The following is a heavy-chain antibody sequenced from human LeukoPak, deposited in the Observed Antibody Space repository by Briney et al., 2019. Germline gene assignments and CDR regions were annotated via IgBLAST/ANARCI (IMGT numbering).Heavy chain of an antibody. CDR3: ARLPGYGDYSDY. CDR1: GFTFSSYW. CDR2: IKQDGSEK. D-gene: IGHD4-17*01. J-gene: IGHJ4*02. V-gene: IGHV3-7*01. Sequence: GGSLRLSCAASGFTFSSYWMSWVRQAPGKGLKGVANIKQDGSEKYYVDSVKGRFTISRDNAKNSLYLQMNSLRAEDTAVYYCARLPGYGDYSDYWGQGTLATVSS.